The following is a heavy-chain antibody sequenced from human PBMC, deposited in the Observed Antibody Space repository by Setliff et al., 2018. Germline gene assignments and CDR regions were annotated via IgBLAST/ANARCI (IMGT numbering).Heavy chain of an antibody. CDR1: GYSISSGYY. D-gene: IGHD3-22*01. Sequence: PSETLPLTCAVSGYSISSGYYWGWIRQPPGKGLEWIGSIYHSGTTYYNPSLKSRVTISVDTSKNQFSLKLSSVTAADTAVYYCARESRYYYDNLGTLDYWGQGTLVTVSS. CDR3: ARESRYYYDNLGTLDY. J-gene: IGHJ4*02. CDR2: IYHSGTT. V-gene: IGHV4-38-2*02.